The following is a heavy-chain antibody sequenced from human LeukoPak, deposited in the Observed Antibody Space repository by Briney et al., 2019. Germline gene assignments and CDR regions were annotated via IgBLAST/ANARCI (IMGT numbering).Heavy chain of an antibody. Sequence: GGPLRLSXAASGFTFSSSGMHWVRQAPGKGLEWVAFIRFDGSNKYYADSVKGRFTISRDNSKNTLYLQMNSLRAEDAAVYYCAKDYDFWSGYYSPTRGYFDYWGQGTLVTVSS. V-gene: IGHV3-30*02. CDR3: AKDYDFWSGYYSPTRGYFDY. CDR1: GFTFSSSG. CDR2: IRFDGSNK. J-gene: IGHJ4*02. D-gene: IGHD3-3*01.